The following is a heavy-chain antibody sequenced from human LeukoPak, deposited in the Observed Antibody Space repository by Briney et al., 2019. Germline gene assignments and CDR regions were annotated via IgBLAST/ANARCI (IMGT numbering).Heavy chain of an antibody. Sequence: PGGSLRLSCAASGFTFSSYAMHWVRQAPGKGLEWVAVISYDGSNKYYADPVKGRFTISRDNSKNTLYLQMNSLRAEDTAVYYCARDYEGSSGYYEGFDYWGQGTLVTVSS. CDR2: ISYDGSNK. CDR3: ARDYEGSSGYYEGFDY. CDR1: GFTFSSYA. J-gene: IGHJ4*02. D-gene: IGHD3-22*01. V-gene: IGHV3-30-3*01.